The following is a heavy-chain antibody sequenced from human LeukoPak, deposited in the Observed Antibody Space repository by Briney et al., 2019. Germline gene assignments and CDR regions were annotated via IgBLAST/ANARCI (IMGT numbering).Heavy chain of an antibody. Sequence: SETLSLTCTVSGGSISSYYWSWIRQPAGKGLEWIGRIYTSGSTNYNPSLKSRVTMSVDTSKNQFSLKVSSVTAADTAVYYCASHEVQAKSAFDYRGQGILVTVSS. J-gene: IGHJ4*02. V-gene: IGHV4-4*07. CDR3: ASHEVQAKSAFDY. CDR1: GGSISSYY. CDR2: IYTSGST.